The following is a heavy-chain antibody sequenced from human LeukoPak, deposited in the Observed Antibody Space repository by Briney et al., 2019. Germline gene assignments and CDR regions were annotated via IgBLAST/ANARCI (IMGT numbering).Heavy chain of an antibody. V-gene: IGHV3-30-3*01. CDR3: ARDMTGYCSGGSCYSVGY. J-gene: IGHJ4*02. CDR2: ISYDGSNK. Sequence: PGGSLRLSCAASGFTFSSYAMHWVRQAPGKGLEWVAVISYDGSNKYYADSVKGRFTISRDNSKNTLYLQMNSLRAEDTAVYYCARDMTGYCSGGSCYSVGYWGQGTLVTVSS. D-gene: IGHD2-15*01. CDR1: GFTFSSYA.